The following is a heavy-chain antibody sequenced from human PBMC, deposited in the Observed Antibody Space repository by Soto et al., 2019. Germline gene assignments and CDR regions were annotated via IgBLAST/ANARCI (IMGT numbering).Heavy chain of an antibody. CDR1: GVYISSYY. Sequence: QVQLQESGPGLVRPSETLSLTCSVSGVYISSYYWSWIRQSPGKGLEWIGYMHYSGSTNHNPSLKSRVTMSIDTSKNQCSLKLTSVTAADTAIYYCARTEWLQAFDFWGQGTLVSVSS. CDR3: ARTEWLQAFDF. CDR2: MHYSGST. D-gene: IGHD5-12*01. V-gene: IGHV4-59*01. J-gene: IGHJ4*02.